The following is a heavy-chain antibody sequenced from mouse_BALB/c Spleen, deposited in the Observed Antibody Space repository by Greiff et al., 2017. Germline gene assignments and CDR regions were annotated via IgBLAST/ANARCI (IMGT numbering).Heavy chain of an antibody. Sequence: EVKLMESGGGLVKPGGSLKLSCAASGFTFSSYAMSWVRQTPEKRLEWVASISSGGSTYYPDSVKGRFTISRDNARNILYLQMSSLRSEDTAMYYCARAYYGYDAMDYWGQGTSVTVSS. CDR2: ISSGGST. V-gene: IGHV5-6-5*01. CDR1: GFTFSSYA. D-gene: IGHD1-2*01. J-gene: IGHJ4*01. CDR3: ARAYYGYDAMDY.